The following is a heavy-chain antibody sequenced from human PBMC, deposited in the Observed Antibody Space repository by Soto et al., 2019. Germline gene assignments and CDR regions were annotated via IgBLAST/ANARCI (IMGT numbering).Heavy chain of an antibody. CDR3: ARDRQQLYYMDV. D-gene: IGHD1-1*01. CDR1: GFTFSSYT. CDR2: ISSSSSYI. Sequence: EVELVESGGGLVNPGGSRRLSCAASGFTFSSYTMIWVRQAPGKGLEWVSSISSSSSYIYYADSRKGRFTISRDNAKNSLYLQMDSLRVEDTAVYYCARDRQQLYYMDVWGKGTTVTVSS. V-gene: IGHV3-21*01. J-gene: IGHJ6*03.